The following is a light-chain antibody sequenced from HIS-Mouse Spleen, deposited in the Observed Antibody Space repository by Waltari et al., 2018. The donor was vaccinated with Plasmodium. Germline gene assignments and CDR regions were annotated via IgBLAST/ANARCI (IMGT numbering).Light chain of an antibody. J-gene: IGLJ3*02. CDR1: ALPTQD. Sequence: SYELTQPPSVSVSPGQTASITCSGDALPTQDAYSYQQKSGQAPVLVIYEDSKRPSGIPERFSGSSSGTMATLTISGAQVEDEADYYCYSTDSSGNHRVFGGGTKLTVL. V-gene: IGLV3-10*01. CDR2: EDS. CDR3: YSTDSSGNHRV.